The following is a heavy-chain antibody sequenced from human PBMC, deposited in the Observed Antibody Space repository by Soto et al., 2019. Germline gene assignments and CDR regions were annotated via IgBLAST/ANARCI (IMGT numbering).Heavy chain of an antibody. CDR1: GGTFSSYT. CDR3: ARGGLRYFDWLVNHNWFDP. CDR2: MNPNSGNT. Sequence: ASVKVSCKASGGTFSSYTISWVRQASGQGLDWMGCMNPNSGNTDYAQKFQGGVTMTRNTSISTDYMELSRLRSEDTAVYYCARGGLRYFDWLVNHNWFDPWGQGTLVTVSS. V-gene: IGHV1-8*02. D-gene: IGHD3-9*01. J-gene: IGHJ5*02.